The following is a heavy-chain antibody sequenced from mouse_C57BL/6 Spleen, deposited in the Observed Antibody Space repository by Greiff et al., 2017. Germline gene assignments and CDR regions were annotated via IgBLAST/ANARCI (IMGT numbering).Heavy chain of an antibody. CDR3: ARMAHDYAWFAY. CDR2: IDPEDGET. CDR1: GFNIKDYY. J-gene: IGHJ3*01. Sequence: VQLQQSGAELVKPGASVKLSCTASGFNIKDYYMNWVKQRPEQGLEWIGRIDPEDGETKYAPKFKGKATITADTSSTTAYLQRSSLTAEDTADYSCARMAHDYAWFAYWGQGTLVTVSA. D-gene: IGHD2-4*01. V-gene: IGHV14-2*01.